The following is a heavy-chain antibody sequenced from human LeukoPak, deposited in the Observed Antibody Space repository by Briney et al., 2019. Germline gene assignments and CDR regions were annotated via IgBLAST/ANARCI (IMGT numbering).Heavy chain of an antibody. V-gene: IGHV1-46*01. J-gene: IGHJ5*02. D-gene: IGHD3-22*01. CDR3: TRGLGGYDSRGNWFDP. CDR2: INPSGGTT. CDR1: GYTFTGYY. Sequence: ASVKVSCKASGYTFTGYYMHWVRRAPGQGLEWMGIINPSGGTTTYAQKFQGRVTMTRDTSTTTVYMELSSLRSEDTVVYYCTRGLGGYDSRGNWFDPWGQGTLVTVSS.